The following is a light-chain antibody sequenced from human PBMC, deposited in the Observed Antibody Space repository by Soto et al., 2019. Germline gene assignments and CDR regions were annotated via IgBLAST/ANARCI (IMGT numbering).Light chain of an antibody. Sequence: TQSPGTLSASVGDTFTITCRASQSINKWLAWYQQKPGKAPTLLIYEASILQNGVPPRFRGSGSGTDFTLAISSLQPEDSATYYCLQDINYPWTFGQGTRLEIK. CDR2: EAS. CDR1: QSINKW. CDR3: LQDINYPWT. J-gene: IGKJ5*01. V-gene: IGKV1-5*03.